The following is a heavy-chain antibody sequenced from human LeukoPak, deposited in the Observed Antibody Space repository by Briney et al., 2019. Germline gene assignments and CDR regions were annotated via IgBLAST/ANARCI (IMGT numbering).Heavy chain of an antibody. Sequence: GGSLRLSCAASGFTFSNAWMNWVRQAPGKGLEWDSRIKSKTDGGTTDYAAPVKGRFTISRDDSKNTLYLQMNSLKTEDTAVYYCTTDPLDGYNTATFDYWGQGTLVTVSS. CDR1: GFTFSNAW. CDR3: TTDPLDGYNTATFDY. J-gene: IGHJ4*02. V-gene: IGHV3-15*07. CDR2: IKSKTDGGTT. D-gene: IGHD5-24*01.